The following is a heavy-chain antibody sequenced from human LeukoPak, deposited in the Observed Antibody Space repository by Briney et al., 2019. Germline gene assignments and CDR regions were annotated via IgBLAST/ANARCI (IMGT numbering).Heavy chain of an antibody. CDR3: ARGRKSTSLGTNMDV. V-gene: IGHV4-59*12. Sequence: PSETLSLTCTVSGGSISGYHWNWIRQSPGKGLEWIANIFYTGNADYNPSLKSRVTISVDTPKNQISLILTSVTAADTAVYYCARGRKSTSLGTNMDVWGKGTTVTVSS. CDR1: GGSISGYH. CDR2: IFYTGNA. D-gene: IGHD2-2*01. J-gene: IGHJ6*03.